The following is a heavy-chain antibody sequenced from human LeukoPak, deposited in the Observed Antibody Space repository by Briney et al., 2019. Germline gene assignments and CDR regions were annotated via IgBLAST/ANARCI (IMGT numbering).Heavy chain of an antibody. J-gene: IGHJ4*02. V-gene: IGHV3-23*01. CDR2: IGGRGYVT. CDR3: AKSHLTTVNFGGTSDF. Sequence: GGSLRLSCVASGFTFTNYAMTWVRQAPGKGLEWVSAIGGRGYVTYYADSVTGRFTISRDNSKNTLYLQMNSLRADDSALYYCAKSHLTTVNFGGTSDFWGQGTLVTVFS. CDR1: GFTFTNYA. D-gene: IGHD4-17*01.